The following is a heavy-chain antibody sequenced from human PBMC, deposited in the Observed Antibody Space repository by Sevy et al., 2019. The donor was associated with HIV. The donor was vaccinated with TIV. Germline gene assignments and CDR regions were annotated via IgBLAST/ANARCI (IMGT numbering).Heavy chain of an antibody. J-gene: IGHJ3*02. V-gene: IGHV3-21*01. CDR3: ARPETYYYGSRRPNDAFDI. Sequence: GGSLRLSCAASGFTLSSYSMNWVRQAPGKGLEWVSSISRSSSYIYYADSVKGRFTISRDNAKNSLYLQMNSLRAEDTAVYYCARPETYYYGSRRPNDAFDIWGQGAMVTVSS. D-gene: IGHD3-10*01. CDR1: GFTLSSYS. CDR2: ISRSSSYI.